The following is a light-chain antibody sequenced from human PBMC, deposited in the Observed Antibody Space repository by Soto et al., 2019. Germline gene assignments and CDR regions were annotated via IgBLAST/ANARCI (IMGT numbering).Light chain of an antibody. J-gene: IGLJ1*01. Sequence: QSVLTQPPSVSAAPGQRVTISCSGSSSNIGVNSVSWYQQLPGTAPQLLIYDDDKRPSGIPDRFSGSKSGTSATLGITGFQTGDEADYYCGSWDSSLSAYVFGTGTKVTVL. CDR2: DDD. V-gene: IGLV1-51*01. CDR1: SSNIGVNS. CDR3: GSWDSSLSAYV.